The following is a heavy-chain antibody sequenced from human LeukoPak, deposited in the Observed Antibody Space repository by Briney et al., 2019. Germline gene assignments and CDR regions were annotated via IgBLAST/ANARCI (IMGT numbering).Heavy chain of an antibody. J-gene: IGHJ4*02. CDR3: ASPLITMVRGVIIWTDDY. CDR1: GFTFSSYW. Sequence: QSGGSLRLSCAASGFTFSSYWMHWVRQAPGKGLVWVSRINSDGSSTSYADSVKGRFTISRDNAKNTLYLQMNSLRAEDTAVYYCASPLITMVRGVIIWTDDYWGQGTLVTVSS. CDR2: INSDGSST. V-gene: IGHV3-74*01. D-gene: IGHD3-10*01.